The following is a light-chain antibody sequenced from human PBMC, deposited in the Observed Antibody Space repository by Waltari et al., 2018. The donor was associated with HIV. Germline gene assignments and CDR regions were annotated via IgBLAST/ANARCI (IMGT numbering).Light chain of an antibody. V-gene: IGLV1-47*01. CDR2: RNN. CDR3: AACDDSLSGYV. CDR1: SSSIGSNY. J-gene: IGLJ1*01. Sequence: QSVLTQPPSASGTPGQRVTISCSGSSSSIGSNYVYWYQQLPGTAPKLLIYRNNQRPSGVPDRFSGSKSGTSASLAISGLRSEDEAYYYCAACDDSLSGYVFGTGTKVTVL.